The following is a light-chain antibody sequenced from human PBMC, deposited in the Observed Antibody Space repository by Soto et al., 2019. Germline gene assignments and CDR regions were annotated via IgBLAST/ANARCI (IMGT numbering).Light chain of an antibody. CDR2: EVS. Sequence: QCLLTLPASVSGSPGQSITISCTGTVSDVGSYKYVSWYQQHPGKAPKLIIFEVSNRPSGVSDRFSGSKSGNTASLTISGLQAEDEADYYCRSYTSISSLGVFGTGTKVTVL. CDR1: VSDVGSYKY. J-gene: IGLJ1*01. CDR3: RSYTSISSLGV. V-gene: IGLV2-14*01.